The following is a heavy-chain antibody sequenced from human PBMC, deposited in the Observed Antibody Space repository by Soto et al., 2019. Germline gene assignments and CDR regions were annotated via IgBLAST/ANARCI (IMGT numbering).Heavy chain of an antibody. V-gene: IGHV4-59*01. Sequence: QVQLQESGPGLVKPSETLSLTCTVSGGSISSYYCCWIRHPPGKGLEWIGYIYHSGSTTYNPSPKSRVPMSVVTSKVQLSMKLCSVTAAAMAVSYSAGEGTHYGGYGTIGYWGQGTLVTVSS. CDR2: IYHSGST. J-gene: IGHJ4*02. CDR1: GGSISSYY. CDR3: AGEGTHYGGYGTIGY. D-gene: IGHD4-17*01.